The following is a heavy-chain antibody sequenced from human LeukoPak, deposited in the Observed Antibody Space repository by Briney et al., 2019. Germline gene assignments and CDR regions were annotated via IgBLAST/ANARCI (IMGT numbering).Heavy chain of an antibody. CDR3: AKDRTQQPYGIFDY. J-gene: IGHJ4*02. V-gene: IGHV3-23*01. CDR2: IGGSVDRT. Sequence: QPGGSLRLSCAASGFTFNIYAMTSVRQDPGKGLEWVSAIGGSVDRTYYADSVKGRFTISRDNSKNTLYLQMNSLRAEDTAVYYCAKDRTQQPYGIFDYWGQGTLVTVSS. D-gene: IGHD6-13*01. CDR1: GFTFNIYA.